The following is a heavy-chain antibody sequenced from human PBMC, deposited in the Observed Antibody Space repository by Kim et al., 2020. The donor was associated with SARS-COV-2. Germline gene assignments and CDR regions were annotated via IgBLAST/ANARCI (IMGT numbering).Heavy chain of an antibody. D-gene: IGHD6-13*01. CDR3: AREEPAAAYFDY. Sequence: YEDSVKGRFTISRDNAKNSLYLQMNSLRAEDTAVYYCAREEPAAAYFDYWGQGTLVTVSS. J-gene: IGHJ4*02. V-gene: IGHV3-21*01.